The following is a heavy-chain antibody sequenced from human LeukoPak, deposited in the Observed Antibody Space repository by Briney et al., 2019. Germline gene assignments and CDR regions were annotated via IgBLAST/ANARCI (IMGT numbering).Heavy chain of an antibody. D-gene: IGHD6-13*01. Sequence: GRSLRLSCAASGFTFDDYAMHWVRQAPGKGLEWVSGISWNSGSIGYADSVKGRFTISRDNAKNSLYQQMNSLRAEDTALYYCAKGHSSSPKYYYYYYMDVWGKGTTVTVSS. CDR1: GFTFDDYA. CDR3: AKGHSSSPKYYYYYYMDV. CDR2: ISWNSGSI. V-gene: IGHV3-9*01. J-gene: IGHJ6*03.